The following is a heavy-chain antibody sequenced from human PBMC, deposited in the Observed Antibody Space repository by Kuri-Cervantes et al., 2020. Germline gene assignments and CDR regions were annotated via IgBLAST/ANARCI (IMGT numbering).Heavy chain of an antibody. CDR3: ARDVLGYCSGGSCYGTEYFQH. CDR1: GYTFTGYY. CDR2: INPNSGGT. J-gene: IGHJ1*01. Sequence: ASVKVSCKASGYTFTGYYMHWVRQASGQGLEWMGWINPNSGGTNYAQKFQGRVTMTRDTSISTAYMELSRLRSDDTAVYYCARDVLGYCSGGSCYGTEYFQHWGQGTLVTVSS. D-gene: IGHD2-15*01. V-gene: IGHV1-2*02.